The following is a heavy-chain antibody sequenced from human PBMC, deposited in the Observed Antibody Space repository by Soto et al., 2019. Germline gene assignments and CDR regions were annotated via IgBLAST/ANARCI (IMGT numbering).Heavy chain of an antibody. Sequence: GASVKVSCKASGYTFTSYDINWVRQATGQGLEWMGWMNPNSGNTGYAQKFQGRVTMTRNTSISTAYMELSSLRSEDTAVYYCARGPVWFGELFYYYYGMDVWGQGTTVTVSS. V-gene: IGHV1-8*01. D-gene: IGHD3-10*01. CDR3: ARGPVWFGELFYYYYGMDV. J-gene: IGHJ6*02. CDR2: MNPNSGNT. CDR1: GYTFTSYD.